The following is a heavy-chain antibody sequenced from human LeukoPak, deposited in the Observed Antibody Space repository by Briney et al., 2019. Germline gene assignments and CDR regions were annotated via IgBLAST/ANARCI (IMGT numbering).Heavy chain of an antibody. CDR2: IYPGDSNS. J-gene: IGHJ6*02. D-gene: IGHD3-3*01. CDR1: GCSFTTYW. CDR3: ARQPGGVYGMDV. V-gene: IGHV5-51*01. Sequence: GESLKICCKGAGCSFTTYWIGWVRQMPGKGLEWMWIIYPGDSNSRYRPSFEGQVTISADKSMSTAYLQWSSLKASDTAMYYCARQPGGVYGMDVWGQGTTVTVSS.